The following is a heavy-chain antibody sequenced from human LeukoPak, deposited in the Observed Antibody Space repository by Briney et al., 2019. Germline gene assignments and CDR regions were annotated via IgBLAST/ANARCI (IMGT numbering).Heavy chain of an antibody. CDR2: ISSSGSTI. J-gene: IGHJ6*04. V-gene: IGHV3-48*04. CDR1: GFTFSNFG. Sequence: GGSLRLSCAASGFTFSNFGMSWVRQAPGKGLEWVSYISSSGSTIYYADSVKGRFTISRDNAKNSLYLQMNSLRAEDTAVYYCAELGITMIGGVWGKGTTVTISS. CDR3: AELGITMIGGV. D-gene: IGHD3-10*02.